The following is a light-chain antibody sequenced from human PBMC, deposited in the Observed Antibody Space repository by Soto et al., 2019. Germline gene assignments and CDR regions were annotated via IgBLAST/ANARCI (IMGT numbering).Light chain of an antibody. CDR1: HGVSRN. CDR3: RLYSSMVS. Sequence: DIQMTQSPSSLSASVGDRVTIACQSSHGVSRNLNWRQQKPGEAPKLLLYDASNMERGAPSRFSGSGSGTDFTLIIRWLQPVDVATYYCRLYSSMVSFGGGTAIEIK. V-gene: IGKV1-33*01. CDR2: DAS. J-gene: IGKJ4*01.